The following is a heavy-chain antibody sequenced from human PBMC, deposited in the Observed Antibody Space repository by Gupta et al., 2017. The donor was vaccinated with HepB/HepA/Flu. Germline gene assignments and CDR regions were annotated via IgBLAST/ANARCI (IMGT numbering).Heavy chain of an antibody. CDR2: VTGSDFST. CDR1: GFTFSDYA. J-gene: IGHJ4*02. CDR3: ARLTGRSRDFDF. D-gene: IGHD1-14*01. V-gene: IGHV3-23*01. Sequence: EVQLLESGGGLGQPGGSLRLSCTASGFTFSDYAMSWVRQAPGKGLEWVSLVTGSDFSTYYADSVRGRFIISRDNFKNTVYLEMYSLRADDTAIYYWARLTGRSRDFDFWGQGTLVTVSS.